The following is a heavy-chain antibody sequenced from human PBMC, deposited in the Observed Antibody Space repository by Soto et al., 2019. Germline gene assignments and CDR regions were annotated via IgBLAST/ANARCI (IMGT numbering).Heavy chain of an antibody. CDR2: IHHRGST. V-gene: IGHV4-34*01. Sequence: SETLSLTCAVYGGSFSGYYWSWIRQPPGKGLEWIGEIHHRGSTNYNPSIKSRVTISVDTSKNQFSLKLSSVTAADTAVYYCARGENGNYGTFDYWGQGTLVTVSS. D-gene: IGHD1-7*01. J-gene: IGHJ4*02. CDR3: ARGENGNYGTFDY. CDR1: GGSFSGYY.